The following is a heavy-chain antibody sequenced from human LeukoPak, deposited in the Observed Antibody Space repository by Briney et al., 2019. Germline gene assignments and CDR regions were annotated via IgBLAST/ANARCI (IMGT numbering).Heavy chain of an antibody. Sequence: GGSLRLSCAASGVRFRTCGMHWVRQAPGKGLEWVASIRYDGSDKSYADAAKGRFTISRDNSKNTLYLQMNSLRAEDTAVYYCAKAQKRDILTGYYTAFDSWGQGTLVTVSS. D-gene: IGHD3-9*01. CDR3: AKAQKRDILTGYYTAFDS. V-gene: IGHV3-30*02. J-gene: IGHJ4*02. CDR1: GVRFRTCG. CDR2: IRYDGSDK.